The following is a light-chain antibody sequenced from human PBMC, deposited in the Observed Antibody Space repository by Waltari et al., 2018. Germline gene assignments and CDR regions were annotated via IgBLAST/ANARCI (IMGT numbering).Light chain of an antibody. CDR3: SSYTSSNTVV. CDR2: DVS. V-gene: IGLV2-14*03. J-gene: IGLJ2*01. CDR1: SSDVRVYNY. Sequence: HSAPTQPASVSGSPGQSITIPCSGSSSDVRVYNYVSWYLQYPGQAPKLIIYDVSQRPSEISDRFSGSKSGSTASLTISGLQAEDEADYYCSSYTSSNTVVFGGGTKVTVL.